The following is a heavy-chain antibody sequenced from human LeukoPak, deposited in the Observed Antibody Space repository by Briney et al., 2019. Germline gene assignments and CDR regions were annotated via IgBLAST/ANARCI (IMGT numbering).Heavy chain of an antibody. J-gene: IGHJ5*02. D-gene: IGHD3-22*01. CDR2: IYYGGNT. CDR1: GGSISSGVYS. CDR3: ARHDIYDSSGYYYVSGWFDP. V-gene: IGHV4-30-4*07. Sequence: SETLSLTCAVSGGSISSGVYSWSWVRQPPGKGLEWIGYIYYGGNTYYNPSLKSRLTISLDTSNNQFSLKLSSVTAADTAVYYCARHDIYDSSGYYYVSGWFDPWGQGTLVTVSS.